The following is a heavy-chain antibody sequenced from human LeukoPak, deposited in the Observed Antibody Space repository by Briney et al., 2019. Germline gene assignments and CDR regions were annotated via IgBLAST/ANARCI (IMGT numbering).Heavy chain of an antibody. Sequence: VASVKLSCKASGYTVNYYAVHWVRQAPGQRLEWMGWTNVGNDYTESSQKFQDRLTITSDTTATTVYMELSSLRSEDTAVYYCARDDFSTYPGLNYFDYWGQGSLVTVSS. CDR2: TNVGNDYT. J-gene: IGHJ4*02. CDR1: GYTVNYYA. CDR3: ARDDFSTYPGLNYFDY. V-gene: IGHV1-3*01. D-gene: IGHD4-11*01.